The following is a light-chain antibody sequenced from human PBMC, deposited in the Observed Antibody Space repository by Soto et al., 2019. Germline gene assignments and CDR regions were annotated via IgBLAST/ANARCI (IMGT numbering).Light chain of an antibody. CDR1: RSVSIN. CDR3: QQYNNWPVLT. Sequence: EIVMTQSPATLSVSPGERVTLSCRASRSVSINLAWYQQKPGQVPRLLIHGASTRATGVPARFSGSGSGTDFTLTISSLQSEDFAVYYCQQYNNWPVLTFGGGTKVEIK. V-gene: IGKV3-15*01. J-gene: IGKJ4*01. CDR2: GAS.